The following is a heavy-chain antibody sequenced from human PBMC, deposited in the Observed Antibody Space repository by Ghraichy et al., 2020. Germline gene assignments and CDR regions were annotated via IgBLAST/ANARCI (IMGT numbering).Heavy chain of an antibody. V-gene: IGHV3-9*01. CDR2: ISWNSGHI. D-gene: IGHD2-15*01. CDR3: AKDGGDCSGSSGSNCYPYYYYGMDV. CDR1: GFTFDDYG. Sequence: GGSLRLSCAASGFTFDDYGMHWVRPPPGKGLEWVSGISWNSGHIDYADSVKGRFTISRDNAKNSLYLQMNSLRPEDTALYYCAKDGGDCSGSSGSNCYPYYYYGMDVWGRGTTVTVSS. J-gene: IGHJ6*02.